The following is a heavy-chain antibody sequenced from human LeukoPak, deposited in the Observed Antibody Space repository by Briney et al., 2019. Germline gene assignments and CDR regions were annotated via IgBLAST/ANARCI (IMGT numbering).Heavy chain of an antibody. J-gene: IGHJ4*02. CDR3: ARDKIVGPTRFDY. Sequence: GGSLRLSCVASGFTFSSSWMSWVRQGPGKGLEWVASINQDEIHYVDAVRGRFTISRDNAKNSLYLQMNSLTADDTAVYYCARDKIVGPTRFDYWGQGILVTVSS. CDR1: GFTFSSSW. D-gene: IGHD1-26*01. CDR2: INQDEI. V-gene: IGHV3-7*01.